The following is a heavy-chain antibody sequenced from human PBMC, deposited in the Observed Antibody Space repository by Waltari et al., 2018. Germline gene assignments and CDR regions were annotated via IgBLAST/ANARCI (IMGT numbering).Heavy chain of an antibody. CDR3: ATHRGIVVVPAADL. CDR1: GFTFSSYA. V-gene: IGHV3-23*01. Sequence: EVQLLESGGGLVQPGGSLRLSCAASGFTFSSYAMSWVRQAPGKGLGWVSAISGSGGSTYYADSVKGRFTISRDNSKNTLYLQMNSLRAEDTAVYYCATHRGIVVVPAADLWGQGTLVTVSS. D-gene: IGHD2-2*01. CDR2: ISGSGGST. J-gene: IGHJ4*02.